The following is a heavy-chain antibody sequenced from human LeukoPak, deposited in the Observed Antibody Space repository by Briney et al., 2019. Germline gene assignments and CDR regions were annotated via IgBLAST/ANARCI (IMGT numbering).Heavy chain of an antibody. CDR1: GGSISSSNSY. D-gene: IGHD1-26*01. Sequence: SETLSLTCTVSGGSISSSNSYWGWIRQPPGKGLEWIGSVYYSGSTNYNPSLKSRVTISVDTSKNQFSLKLSSVTAADTAVYYCARLGYSGSYYERTFDIWGQGTMVTVSS. CDR2: VYYSGST. V-gene: IGHV4-39*01. J-gene: IGHJ3*02. CDR3: ARLGYSGSYYERTFDI.